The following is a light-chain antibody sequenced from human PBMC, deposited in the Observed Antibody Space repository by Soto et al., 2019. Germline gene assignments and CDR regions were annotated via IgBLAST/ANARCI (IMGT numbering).Light chain of an antibody. J-gene: IGKJ1*01. V-gene: IGKV3-15*01. CDR2: GAY. CDR1: QSVSTN. CDR3: QQHHSWLS. Sequence: EIVLTQSPVTLSVSAGESATLSCRASQSVSTNLAWYQQKPGQAPRLLIYGAYTRATAVPDRFSGSGSGTDFTLTISSLQSEDFALYYCQQHHSWLSFGQGTKVESK.